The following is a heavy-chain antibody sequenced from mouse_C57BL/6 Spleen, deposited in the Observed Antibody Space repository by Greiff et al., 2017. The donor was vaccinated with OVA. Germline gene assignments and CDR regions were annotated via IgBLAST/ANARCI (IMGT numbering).Heavy chain of an antibody. CDR3: ARGDYDYEDAMDY. CDR2: INPNNGGT. CDR1: GYTFTDYY. D-gene: IGHD2-4*01. J-gene: IGHJ4*01. V-gene: IGHV1-26*01. Sequence: EVQLQQSGPELVKPGASVKISCKASGYTFTDYYMNWVKQNHGKSLEWIGDINPNNGGTSYNQKFKGKATLTVDKSSSTAYMELRSLTSEDSAVYYCARGDYDYEDAMDYWGQGTSVTVSS.